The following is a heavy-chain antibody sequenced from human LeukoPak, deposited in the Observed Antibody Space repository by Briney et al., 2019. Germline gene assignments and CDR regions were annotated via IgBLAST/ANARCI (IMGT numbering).Heavy chain of an antibody. CDR3: AGDGVRAYCGGDCMDV. Sequence: GGSLRLSCAATGFTFSSYWMSWVRQAPGKGLEWVANIKQDGSEKYYVDSVKGRFTISRDNAKNSLYLQMNSLRAEDTAVYYCAGDGVRAYCGGDCMDVWGKGTTVTISS. V-gene: IGHV3-7*01. J-gene: IGHJ6*03. CDR2: IKQDGSEK. D-gene: IGHD2-21*01. CDR1: GFTFSSYW.